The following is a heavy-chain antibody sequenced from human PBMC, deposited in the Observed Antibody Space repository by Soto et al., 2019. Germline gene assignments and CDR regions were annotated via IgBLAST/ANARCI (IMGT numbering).Heavy chain of an antibody. CDR2: INHSGST. V-gene: IGHV4-34*01. CDR1: GGSFSGYY. J-gene: IGHJ6*02. CDR3: ARASQYSSSSRAWGYYYYGMDV. Sequence: TSETLSLTCAVYGGSFSGYYWSWIRQPPGKGLEWIGEINHSGSTNYNPSLKSRVTISVDTSKNQFSLKLSSVTAADTAVYYCARASQYSSSSRAWGYYYYGMDVSGQGTTVTVSS. D-gene: IGHD6-6*01.